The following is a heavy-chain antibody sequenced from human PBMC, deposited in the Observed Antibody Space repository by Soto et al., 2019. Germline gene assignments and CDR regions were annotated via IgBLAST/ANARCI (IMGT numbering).Heavy chain of an antibody. CDR1: GGSFSGYY. CDR3: ARGLDTAMVTNFDY. CDR2: INHSGST. Sequence: SETLSLTCAVYGGSFSGYYWSWIRQPPGKGLEWIGEINHSGSTNYNPSLKSRVTISVDTSKNQFSLKLSSVTAADTAVYYCARGLDTAMVTNFDYWGQGTLVTVSS. J-gene: IGHJ4*02. V-gene: IGHV4-34*01. D-gene: IGHD5-18*01.